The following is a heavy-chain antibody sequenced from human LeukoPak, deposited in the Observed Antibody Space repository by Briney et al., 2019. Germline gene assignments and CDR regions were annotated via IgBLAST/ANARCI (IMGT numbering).Heavy chain of an antibody. V-gene: IGHV7-4-1*02. J-gene: IGHJ4*02. CDR2: INTNTGNP. CDR1: GYTFTNFA. CDR3: ARDPKHYYDSSGYYGDY. Sequence: ASVKVSCKASGYTFTNFAMNWVRQAPGQGLEWMGWINTNTGNPTYAQGFTGRFVFSLDTSVSTAYLQISSLKAEDTAVYYCARDPKHYYDSSGYYGDYWGKGILVTVSS. D-gene: IGHD3-22*01.